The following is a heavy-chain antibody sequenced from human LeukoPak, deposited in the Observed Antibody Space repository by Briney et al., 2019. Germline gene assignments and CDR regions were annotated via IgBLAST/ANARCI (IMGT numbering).Heavy chain of an antibody. V-gene: IGHV1-69*06. CDR1: GGTFSSYA. J-gene: IGHJ4*02. Sequence: SVKVSCKASGGTFSSYAISWVRQAPGQGLEWMGGIIPIFGTANYAQKFQGRVTITADKSTSTAYMELSGLRSEDTAVYYCAGMGGWYDHYFDYWGEGTLVTVSS. D-gene: IGHD6-19*01. CDR3: AGMGGWYDHYFDY. CDR2: IIPIFGTA.